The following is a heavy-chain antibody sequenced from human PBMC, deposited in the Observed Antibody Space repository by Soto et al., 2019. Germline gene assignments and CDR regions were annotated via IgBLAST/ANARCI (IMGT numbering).Heavy chain of an antibody. Sequence: QVQLVESGGGVVQPGRSLRLSCAASGFTFSSYGMHWVRQAPGKGLEWVAVIWYDGSNKYYADSVKGRFTISRDNSQNTLYLHMNSLRAEDTAVYYCASSYSSGWYNYWGQGTLVTVSS. CDR1: GFTFSSYG. J-gene: IGHJ4*02. CDR3: ASSYSSGWYNY. CDR2: IWYDGSNK. D-gene: IGHD6-19*01. V-gene: IGHV3-33*01.